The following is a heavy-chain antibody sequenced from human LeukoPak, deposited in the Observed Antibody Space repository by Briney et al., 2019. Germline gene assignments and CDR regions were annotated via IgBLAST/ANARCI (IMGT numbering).Heavy chain of an antibody. CDR3: AKGRGVYSSSWSNY. Sequence: GGSLRLSCAASGFTFSSYWMSWVRQAPGKGLEWVANIKQDGSEKYYVDSVKGRFTISRDNAKNSLYLQMNSLRAEDTAVYYCAKGRGVYSSSWSNYWGQGTLVTVSS. V-gene: IGHV3-7*03. J-gene: IGHJ4*02. CDR2: IKQDGSEK. CDR1: GFTFSSYW. D-gene: IGHD6-13*01.